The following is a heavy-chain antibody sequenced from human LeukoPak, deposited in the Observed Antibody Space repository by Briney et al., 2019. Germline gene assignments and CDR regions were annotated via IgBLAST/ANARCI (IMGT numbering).Heavy chain of an antibody. Sequence: GESLKISCATSGYRITNYWIGCVRQMPGEGLEFMGIINPGDSDTRYSPSFQGQVTISADKSFSTAYLQLNSLKASDTAMYYCARHATTGFIVNRFDPWGQGTLVTVFS. CDR2: INPGDSDT. D-gene: IGHD1-26*01. J-gene: IGHJ5*02. CDR1: GYRITNYW. CDR3: ARHATTGFIVNRFDP. V-gene: IGHV5-51*01.